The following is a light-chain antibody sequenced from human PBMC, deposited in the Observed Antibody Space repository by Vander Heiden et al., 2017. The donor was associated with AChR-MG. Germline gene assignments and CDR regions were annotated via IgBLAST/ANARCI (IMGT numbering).Light chain of an antibody. CDR1: QSVRNN. CDR2: RAS. V-gene: IGKV3-15*01. Sequence: EIVMPQSPDILSVSPGDRATPSCRASQSVRNNVARYQQKPGQAPRLLIYRASTRATDNPPRFSGSGSETEFTLTISSLQSEDFAAYYCQQYHHWPSFGQGTKVEIK. J-gene: IGKJ1*01. CDR3: QQYHHWPS.